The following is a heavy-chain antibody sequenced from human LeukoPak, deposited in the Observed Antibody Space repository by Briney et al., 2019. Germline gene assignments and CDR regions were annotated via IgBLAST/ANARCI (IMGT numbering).Heavy chain of an antibody. Sequence: QXPGQGXXXMGGIIPIFGTANYAQKFQGRVTITADESTSTAYMELSSLRSEDTAVYYCATPIAVAGIFDYWGQGTLVTVSS. D-gene: IGHD6-19*01. V-gene: IGHV1-69*01. CDR2: IIPIFGTA. CDR3: ATPIAVAGIFDY. J-gene: IGHJ4*02.